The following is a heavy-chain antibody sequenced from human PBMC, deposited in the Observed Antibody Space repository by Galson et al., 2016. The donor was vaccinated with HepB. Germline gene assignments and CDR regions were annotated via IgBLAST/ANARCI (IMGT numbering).Heavy chain of an antibody. J-gene: IGHJ3*02. CDR1: GFAFYDYD. CDR3: ARSRWARGAFDT. CDR2: TGVTSDT. Sequence: SLRLSCAASGFAFYDYDMHWVRQLTGKGLEWVSGTGVTSDTFYPDSVKGRFTISRDNAKNSFYLQMNSLRAGDTGVYYCARSRWARGAFDTWGQGTMVIVSS. D-gene: IGHD4-23*01. V-gene: IGHV3-13*01.